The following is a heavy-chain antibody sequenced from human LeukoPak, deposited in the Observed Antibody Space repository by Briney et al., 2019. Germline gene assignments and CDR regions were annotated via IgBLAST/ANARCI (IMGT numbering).Heavy chain of an antibody. D-gene: IGHD3-3*01. CDR1: GYIFTSYR. Sequence: GESLKISCKGSGYIFTSYRIGWVRQMPGKGLEWMGIIYPGDSDTRYSPSFQGQVTISADKSISTAYLQWSSLKASDTAMYYCARQYYYDFWSGYFNWFDPWGQGTLVTVSS. CDR3: ARQYYYDFWSGYFNWFDP. V-gene: IGHV5-51*01. CDR2: IYPGDSDT. J-gene: IGHJ5*02.